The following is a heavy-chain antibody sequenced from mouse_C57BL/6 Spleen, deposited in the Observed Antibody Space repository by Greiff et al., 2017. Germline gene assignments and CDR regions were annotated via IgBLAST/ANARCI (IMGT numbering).Heavy chain of an antibody. V-gene: IGHV1-15*01. CDR3: TRLEKGDSFDY. CDR2: IDPETGGT. J-gene: IGHJ2*01. Sequence: QVQLQQSGAELVRPGASVTLSCKASGYTFTDYEMHWVKQTPVHGLEWIGAIDPETGGTAYNQKFKGKAILTADKSSSTAYMELRRLTSDDSAVYYCTRLEKGDSFDYWGQGTTLTVSS. CDR1: GYTFTDYE.